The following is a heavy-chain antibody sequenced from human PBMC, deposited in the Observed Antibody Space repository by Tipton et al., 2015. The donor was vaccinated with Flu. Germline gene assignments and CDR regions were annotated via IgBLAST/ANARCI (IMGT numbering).Heavy chain of an antibody. CDR1: GDSMTSTSYY. CDR3: ARLHSFYFYMDV. D-gene: IGHD4-11*01. CDR2: FYYTGDT. V-gene: IGHV4-39*01. J-gene: IGHJ6*03. Sequence: TLSLTCIVSGDSMTSTSYYWGWIRQPPGKGLEWIGSFYYTGDTFYMPSLRSRTTISVDMSKNQFSLNLNPVTAADTAVYYCARLHSFYFYMDVWGKGTTVTVSS.